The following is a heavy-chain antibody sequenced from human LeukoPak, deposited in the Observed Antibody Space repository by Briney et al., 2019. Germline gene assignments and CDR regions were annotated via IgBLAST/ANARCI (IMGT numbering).Heavy chain of an antibody. CDR2: INPSNGDT. J-gene: IGHJ4*02. D-gene: IGHD2-21*02. CDR3: TRDIFMTVVSF. V-gene: IGHV1-2*02. Sequence: ASVKVSCKASGYTFTSYGISWVRQAPGQGLEWMGWINPSNGDTKYAPKFQGRVTMTRDTPISIVYMELSSLKSDDTAIYYCTRDIFMTVVSFWGQGTPVTVSS. CDR1: GYTFTSYG.